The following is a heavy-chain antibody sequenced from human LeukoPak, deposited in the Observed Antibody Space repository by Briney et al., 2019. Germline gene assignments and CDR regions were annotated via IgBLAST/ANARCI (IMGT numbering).Heavy chain of an antibody. CDR1: GGTFSSYA. D-gene: IGHD6-13*01. J-gene: IGHJ4*02. V-gene: IGHV1-69*05. Sequence: SVKVSCKASGGTFSSYAISWVRQAPGQGLEWMGGIIPIFGTANYAQKFQGRVTITTDESTSTAYMGLSSLRSEDTAVYYCARDSSSWPFDYWGQGTLVTVSS. CDR3: ARDSSSWPFDY. CDR2: IIPIFGTA.